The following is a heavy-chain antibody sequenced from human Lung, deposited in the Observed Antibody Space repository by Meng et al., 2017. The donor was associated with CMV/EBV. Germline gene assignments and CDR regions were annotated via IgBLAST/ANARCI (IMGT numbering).Heavy chain of an antibody. D-gene: IGHD4-11*01. CDR1: GGSFSGYY. J-gene: IGHJ4*02. Sequence: SETLSLXXAVYGGSFSGYYWSWIRQPPGKGLEWIGEINHSGSTNYNPSLKSRVTISVDTSKNQFSLRLSSVTAADTALYYCARGILPQRGSTVPTPDYWGQGTXVTVSS. CDR2: INHSGST. CDR3: ARGILPQRGSTVPTPDY. V-gene: IGHV4-34*01.